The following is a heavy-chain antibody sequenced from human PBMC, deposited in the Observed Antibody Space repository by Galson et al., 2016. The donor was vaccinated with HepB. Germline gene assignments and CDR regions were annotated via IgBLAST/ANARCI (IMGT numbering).Heavy chain of an antibody. J-gene: IGHJ6*02. CDR3: AKATRGIRGVMIYGMDV. Sequence: SLRLSCAASGFTFSNFGMSWVRQAPGKGLEWVSSISGTGDETYHADSVTGRFTISRDTPKNTLYLQMNSLKAADTAVYYCAKATRGIRGVMIYGMDVWGQGTTVTVS. V-gene: IGHV3-23*01. D-gene: IGHD3-10*01. CDR2: ISGTGDET. CDR1: GFTFSNFG.